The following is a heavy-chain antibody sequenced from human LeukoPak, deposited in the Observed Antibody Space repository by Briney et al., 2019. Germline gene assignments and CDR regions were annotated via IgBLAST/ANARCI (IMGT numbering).Heavy chain of an antibody. CDR2: ISSSGSTA. Sequence: GGSLRLSCAASGFTFSSYEMNWVRQAPGKGLEWVSYISSSGSTAYYADSVKGRFTISRDNAKNSLYLQMNSLRAEDTAVYYCARGGADYYDSSGYYNYYYYYYMDVWGKGTTVTVSS. V-gene: IGHV3-48*03. D-gene: IGHD3-22*01. J-gene: IGHJ6*03. CDR3: ARGGADYYDSSGYYNYYYYYYMDV. CDR1: GFTFSSYE.